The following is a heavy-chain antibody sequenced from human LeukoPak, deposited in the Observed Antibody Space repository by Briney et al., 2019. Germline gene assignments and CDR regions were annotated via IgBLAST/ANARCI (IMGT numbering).Heavy chain of an antibody. J-gene: IGHJ4*02. V-gene: IGHV4-38-2*02. CDR1: GYSISSGYY. D-gene: IGHD3-10*01. CDR2: IYHSGST. Sequence: SETLSLTCTVSGYSISSGYYWGWIRQPPGKGLEWIGSIYHSGSTNYNPSLKSRVTISVDTSKNQFSLKLSSVTAADTAVYYCARTGRKYYYGSGSLDYWGQGTLVTVSS. CDR3: ARTGRKYYYGSGSLDY.